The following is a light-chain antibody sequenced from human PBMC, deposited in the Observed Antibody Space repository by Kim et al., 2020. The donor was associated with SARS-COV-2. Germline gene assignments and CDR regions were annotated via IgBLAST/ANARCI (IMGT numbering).Light chain of an antibody. J-gene: IGLJ2*01. CDR3: RAWDSSTV. V-gene: IGLV3-1*01. Sequence: SVSPGQTAIITCSGDKLGDKNACWYQQKPGPPPVLGIYQDTNRPSGIPDRFSGSNSGNTATLIISGTQAMDEADYYCRAWDSSTVFGGGTQLTVL. CDR2: QDT. CDR1: KLGDKN.